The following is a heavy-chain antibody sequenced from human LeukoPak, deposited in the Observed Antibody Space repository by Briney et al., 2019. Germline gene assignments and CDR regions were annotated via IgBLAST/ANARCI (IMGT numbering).Heavy chain of an antibody. V-gene: IGHV6-1*01. J-gene: IGHJ1*01. D-gene: IGHD2-2*01. CDR2: TYYRSKWYN. CDR1: GDSVSSNRAA. CDR3: ARAGGPSAMQSVPHSDYFQH. Sequence: SQTLSLTCAISGDSVSSNRAAWNWIRQSPSRGLEWLGRTYYRSKWYNDYAVSVKGRITIDPDTSKNQFSLQLKSVTPEDTAVYYCARAGGPSAMQSVPHSDYFQHWGQGTLVTVSS.